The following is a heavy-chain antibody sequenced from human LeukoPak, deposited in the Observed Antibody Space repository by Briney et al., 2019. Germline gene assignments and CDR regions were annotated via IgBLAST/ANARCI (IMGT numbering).Heavy chain of an antibody. CDR2: INPCGGST. V-gene: IGHV1-46*01. D-gene: IGHD3-22*01. Sequence: GASVKVSCKASGYTFTSYYMHWVRQAPGQGLEWMGIINPCGGSTSYAQKFQGRVTMTRDTSTSTVYMELSSLRSEDTAVYYCARDVSLVYYDSSGYYYDYWGQGTLVTVSS. CDR3: ARDVSLVYYDSSGYYYDY. J-gene: IGHJ4*02. CDR1: GYTFTSYY.